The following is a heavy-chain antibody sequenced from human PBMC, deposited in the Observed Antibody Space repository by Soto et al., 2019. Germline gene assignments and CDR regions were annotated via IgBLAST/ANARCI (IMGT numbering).Heavy chain of an antibody. J-gene: IGHJ3*02. V-gene: IGHV3-23*01. D-gene: IGHD3-9*01. CDR1: GCTISSYA. Sequence: GPMRHSCAASGCTISSYAMRWVRQTQGKGLEWVSAISGSGGSTYYADSGKGWFTISRDNAKNTLYLQMNSLRAEDTAVYYCAKGAYLALDYDILTGYHEDYAFDIWGQGTMVTVSS. CDR2: ISGSGGST. CDR3: AKGAYLALDYDILTGYHEDYAFDI.